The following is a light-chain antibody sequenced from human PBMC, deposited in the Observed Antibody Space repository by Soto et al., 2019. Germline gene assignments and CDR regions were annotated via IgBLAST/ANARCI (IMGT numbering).Light chain of an antibody. Sequence: DIQMTQSPSSLSASVGDRVTMTCRASQGIRDDVGWYQQKPGEAPKRLIYAASTLQSGVPSRFSGSGSGTEFTLTISSLEPEDFATYYCLQHNSYPRTFGQGTKLEIQ. CDR1: QGIRDD. J-gene: IGKJ2*01. CDR2: AAS. CDR3: LQHNSYPRT. V-gene: IGKV1-17*01.